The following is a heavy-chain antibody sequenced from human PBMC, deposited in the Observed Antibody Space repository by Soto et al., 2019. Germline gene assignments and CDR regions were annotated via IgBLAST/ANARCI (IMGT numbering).Heavy chain of an antibody. D-gene: IGHD1-26*01. V-gene: IGHV3-30*18. J-gene: IGHJ4*02. CDR1: GFTFSHYA. CDR3: AKDGSLNFDY. CDR2: VSYDGSNE. Sequence: QVQLVESGGGVVQPGRSLRLSCAASGFTFSHYAMHWVRQAPGKGLEWVALVSYDGSNEYDADSVKGRFTISRDTSKNTLYLKMNSLRAEDTAVYYWAKDGSLNFDYWGQGTLVTVSS.